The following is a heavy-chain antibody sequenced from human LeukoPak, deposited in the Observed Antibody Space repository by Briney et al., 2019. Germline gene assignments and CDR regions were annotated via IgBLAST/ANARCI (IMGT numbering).Heavy chain of an antibody. J-gene: IGHJ6*02. CDR1: GFTFTISA. V-gene: IGHV1-58*01. CDR2: IVVGSGNT. Sequence: SVTVSYKASGFTFTISAVQGVRQARGQRREGIGWIVVGSGNTNYAQKFQERVTITRDMSTSTAYMELSSLRSEDTAVYYCAAGQPYEGIAAAGPNYYYYGMDVWGQGTTVTVSS. D-gene: IGHD6-13*01. CDR3: AAGQPYEGIAAAGPNYYYYGMDV.